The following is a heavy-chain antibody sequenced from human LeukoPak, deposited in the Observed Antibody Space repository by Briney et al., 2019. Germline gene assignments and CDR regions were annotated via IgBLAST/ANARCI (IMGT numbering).Heavy chain of an antibody. Sequence: ASVKVSCKASGYTFTTYGISWVRQAPGQGLEWMGCISAYNGNTKYAQKLQGRVTMTTDTSTNTAYMELRSLRSDDTAVYYCARALALEDFWSGPPTVWGQGTTVTVSS. J-gene: IGHJ6*02. CDR2: ISAYNGNT. V-gene: IGHV1-18*01. CDR1: GYTFTTYG. D-gene: IGHD3-3*01. CDR3: ARALALEDFWSGPPTV.